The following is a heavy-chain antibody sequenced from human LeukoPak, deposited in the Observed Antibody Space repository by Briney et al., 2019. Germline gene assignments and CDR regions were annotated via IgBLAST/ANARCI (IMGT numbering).Heavy chain of an antibody. CDR2: IKQDGSEK. J-gene: IGHJ3*02. Sequence: GGSLRLPCAASGFTFSSYWMSWVRQAPGQGLEWVANIKQDGSEKYYVDSVKGRFTISRDNARNSLYLQVNSLRAEDTAVYYCARDPPESSGGYSDAFDIWGQGTMVTVSS. CDR3: ARDPPESSGGYSDAFDI. CDR1: GFTFSSYW. D-gene: IGHD6-19*01. V-gene: IGHV3-7*01.